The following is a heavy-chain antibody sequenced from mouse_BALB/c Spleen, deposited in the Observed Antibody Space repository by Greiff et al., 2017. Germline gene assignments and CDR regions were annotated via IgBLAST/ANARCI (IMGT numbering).Heavy chain of an antibody. V-gene: IGHV5-6-5*01. D-gene: IGHD2-3*01. CDR3: ARAWLLRYFDY. CDR1: GFTFSSYA. Sequence: EVQLQESGGGLVKPGGSLKLSCAASGFTFSSYAMSWVRQTPEKRLEWVASISSGGSTYYPDSVKGRFTISRDNARNILYLQMSSLRSEDTAMYYCARAWLLRYFDYWGQGTTLTVSS. CDR2: ISSGGST. J-gene: IGHJ2*01.